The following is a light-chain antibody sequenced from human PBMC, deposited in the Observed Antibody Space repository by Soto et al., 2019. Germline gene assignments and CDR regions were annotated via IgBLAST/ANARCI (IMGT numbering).Light chain of an antibody. CDR1: QSVSNN. V-gene: IGKV3-15*01. Sequence: EIVLTQSPGTLSLSPGERATLSCRASQSVSNNYLAWYQQKPGQAPRLLIYGASTRATGIPARFSGSGPGTEFTLSIGSLQSEDFAVYYCQQYNDWPPTFGQGTKVDIK. CDR3: QQYNDWPPT. CDR2: GAS. J-gene: IGKJ1*01.